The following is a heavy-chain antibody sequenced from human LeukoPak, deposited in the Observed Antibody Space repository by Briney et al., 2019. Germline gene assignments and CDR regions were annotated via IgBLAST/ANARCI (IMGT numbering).Heavy chain of an antibody. CDR3: ARVDLRYLGY. V-gene: IGHV3-21*01. CDR2: ISSSSSYI. D-gene: IGHD3-9*01. CDR1: GFTFSSYS. J-gene: IGHJ4*02. Sequence: GGSLRLSCAASGFTFSSYSMNWVRQAPGKGLEWVSSISSSSSYIYYADSVKGRFTISRDNAKNSPYLQMNSLRAEDTAVYYCARVDLRYLGYWGQGTLVTVSS.